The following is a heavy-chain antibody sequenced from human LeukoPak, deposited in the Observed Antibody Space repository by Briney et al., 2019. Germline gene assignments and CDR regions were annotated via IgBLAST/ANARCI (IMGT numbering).Heavy chain of an antibody. CDR1: GFTFSSYW. V-gene: IGHV3-7*01. CDR3: ARGDFNDYGDYVDAFEI. CDR2: IKPDGSEK. J-gene: IGHJ3*02. D-gene: IGHD4-17*01. Sequence: GGSLRLSCAASGFTFSSYWMGWVRQAPGKGLEWVANIKPDGSEKYCVDSVKGRFTISRDNAKKSLYLQMNSLRAEDTAVYYCARGDFNDYGDYVDAFEIWGQGTMVTVS.